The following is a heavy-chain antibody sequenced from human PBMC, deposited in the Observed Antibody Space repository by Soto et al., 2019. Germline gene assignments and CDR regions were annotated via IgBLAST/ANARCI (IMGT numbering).Heavy chain of an antibody. D-gene: IGHD2-2*01. J-gene: IGHJ5*02. V-gene: IGHV4-31*03. CDR3: GRARRGGTSYGWFDP. CDR1: GGSISSGGYY. CDR2: IDYSGST. Sequence: QVQLQESGPGLVEPSQTLSLTCTVSGGSISSGGYYWSWSRQHPGKGLEWIGYIDYSGSTYYNPSLRSRRTISLDTPKKQFSLKLSSVTAADTAVYYCGRARRGGTSYGWFDPWGQGTLVTVSS.